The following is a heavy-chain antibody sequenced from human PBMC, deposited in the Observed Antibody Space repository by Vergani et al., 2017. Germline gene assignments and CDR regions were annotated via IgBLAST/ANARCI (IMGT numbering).Heavy chain of an antibody. Sequence: QVQLVQSGAEVKKPGSSVKVSCKASGGTFSSYAISWVRQAPGQGLEWMGWINPNSGGTNYAQKFQGRVTMTRDTSISTAYMELSRLRSDDTAVYYCARGRWFGDLGYWGQGTLVTVSS. CDR1: GGTFSSYA. CDR2: INPNSGGT. V-gene: IGHV1-2*02. J-gene: IGHJ4*02. D-gene: IGHD3-10*01. CDR3: ARGRWFGDLGY.